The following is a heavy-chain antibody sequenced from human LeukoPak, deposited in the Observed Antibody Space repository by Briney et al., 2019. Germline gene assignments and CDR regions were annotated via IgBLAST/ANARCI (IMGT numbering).Heavy chain of an antibody. CDR1: GYTLSELS. V-gene: IGHV1-24*01. CDR3: AAGTYYSLTTVY. Sequence: ASVKVSCKISGYTLSELSMHWVRQAPGKGLEWMGGFEPESAEIIHAQKFQGRVTMTEDTSTDTAYLELSSLKSVDTAVYYCAAGTYYSLTTVYWGQGTLVTVSS. D-gene: IGHD3-10*01. J-gene: IGHJ4*02. CDR2: FEPESAEI.